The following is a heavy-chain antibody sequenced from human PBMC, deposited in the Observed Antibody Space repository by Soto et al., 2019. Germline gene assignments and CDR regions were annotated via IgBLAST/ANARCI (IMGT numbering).Heavy chain of an antibody. CDR3: ASVTSAAGTFREAASEI. J-gene: IGHJ3*02. CDR2: IVPIFRTA. V-gene: IGHV1-69*12. Sequence: QVQLVQSGAEVKKPGSSVKVACKVSGDTFSNYVINWVRQAPGQGLEWMGAIVPIFRTANYAQQCQRRVTKTADEFTITAYMELSGLRSDDTAIYDCASVTSAAGTFREAASEIWCQGTLVTVSS. D-gene: IGHD6-13*01. CDR1: GDTFSNYV.